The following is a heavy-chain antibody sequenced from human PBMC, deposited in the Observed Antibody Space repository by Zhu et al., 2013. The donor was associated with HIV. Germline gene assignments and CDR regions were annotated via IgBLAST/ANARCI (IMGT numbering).Heavy chain of an antibody. V-gene: IGHV1-2*02. D-gene: IGHD3-22*01. CDR2: ISPNRGGT. CDR3: AREGDGIYRDFDSRGDAFDF. CDR1: GYTFTGYY. J-gene: IGHJ3*01. Sequence: QVQLVQSGADVKKPGASVKVSCKASGYTFTGYYIHWIRQAPGQGLEWMGWISPNRGGTSYAQKFEDRVTMSRDTSITTAFMELSRLRSDDTAIYYCAREGDGIYRDFDSRGDAFDFWGQGTMLTVSS.